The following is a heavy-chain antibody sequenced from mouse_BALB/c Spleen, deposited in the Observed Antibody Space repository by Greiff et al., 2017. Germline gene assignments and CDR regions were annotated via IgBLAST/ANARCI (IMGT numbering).Heavy chain of an antibody. Sequence: EVKLMESGGGLVQPGGSMKLSCVASGFTFSNYWMNWVRQSPEKGLEWVAEIRLKSNNYATHYAESVKGRFTISRDDSKSSVYLQMNNLRAEDTGIYYCTRSLYYDYDGFAYWGQGTLVTVSA. CDR3: TRSLYYDYDGFAY. J-gene: IGHJ3*01. D-gene: IGHD2-4*01. CDR2: IRLKSNNYAT. CDR1: GFTFSNYW. V-gene: IGHV6-6*02.